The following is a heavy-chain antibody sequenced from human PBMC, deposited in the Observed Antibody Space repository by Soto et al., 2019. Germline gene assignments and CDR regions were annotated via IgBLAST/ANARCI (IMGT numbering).Heavy chain of an antibody. D-gene: IGHD3-22*01. Sequence: GGSLRLSCAASGFTFSSYEMNWVRQAPGKGLEWVSYISSSGSTIYYADSVKGRFTISRDNAKNSLYLQMSSLRAEDTAVYYCARDGHHYYDSSGYYGNWFDPWGQGTLVTVSS. CDR3: ARDGHHYYDSSGYYGNWFDP. J-gene: IGHJ5*02. CDR2: ISSSGSTI. V-gene: IGHV3-48*03. CDR1: GFTFSSYE.